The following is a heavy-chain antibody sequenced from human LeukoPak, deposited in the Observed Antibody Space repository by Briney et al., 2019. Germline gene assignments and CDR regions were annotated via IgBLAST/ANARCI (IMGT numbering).Heavy chain of an antibody. V-gene: IGHV5-51*01. Sequence: GESLKISCTASGYSFTNYLNGWVRQMPGKGVEGMRIIYPGGSDTKYSPSFQGQVTISADKSISTAYLQWSSLKAADTAIYYCARGYGSGSRHNWFDPWGQGTLVTVST. CDR1: GYSFTNYL. J-gene: IGHJ5*02. CDR2: IYPGGSDT. D-gene: IGHD3-10*01. CDR3: ARGYGSGSRHNWFDP.